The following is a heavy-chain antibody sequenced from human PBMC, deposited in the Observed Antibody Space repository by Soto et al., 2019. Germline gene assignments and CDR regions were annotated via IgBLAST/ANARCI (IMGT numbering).Heavy chain of an antibody. CDR3: AQSGYSSSWEPDYYGMDV. CDR1: GFSLSTSGMR. Sequence: SCPTLVNPTQTLTLTCTFSGFSLSTSGMRXSWIRQPPGKALEWLARIDWDDDKFYSTSLKTRLTISKDTSKNQVVLTMTNMDPVDTATYYCAQSGYSSSWEPDYYGMDVWGQGTTVTVSS. D-gene: IGHD6-13*01. CDR2: IDWDDDK. J-gene: IGHJ6*02. V-gene: IGHV2-70*04.